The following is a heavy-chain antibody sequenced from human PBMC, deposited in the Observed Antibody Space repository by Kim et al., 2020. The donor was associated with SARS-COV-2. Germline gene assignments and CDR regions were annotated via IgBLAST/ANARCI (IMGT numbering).Heavy chain of an antibody. CDR3: ARAETECEISPGSPFDY. CDR1: GFIFSGYD. D-gene: IGHD3-3*01. Sequence: GGSLRLSCAASGFIFSGYDINWVRQAPGKGLEWVSFISSGGSTIYYADSVKGRFTISRDNAKNTLYLQMNSLRAEDTAVYYCARAETECEISPGSPFDYWGHGTLVTVSS. J-gene: IGHJ4*03. V-gene: IGHV3-11*01. CDR2: ISSGGSTI.